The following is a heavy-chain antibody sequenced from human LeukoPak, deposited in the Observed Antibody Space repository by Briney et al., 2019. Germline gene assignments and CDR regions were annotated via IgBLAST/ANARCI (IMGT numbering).Heavy chain of an antibody. Sequence: SETLSLTCTVSGGSISSYYWSWIRQPPGKGLEWIGYIYYSGSTNYNPSLKSRVTISVDTSKNQFPLKLSSVTAADTAVYYCARGPYYYGSGSYPFDYWGQGTLVTVSS. CDR2: IYYSGST. CDR3: ARGPYYYGSGSYPFDY. D-gene: IGHD3-10*01. CDR1: GGSISSYY. V-gene: IGHV4-59*01. J-gene: IGHJ4*02.